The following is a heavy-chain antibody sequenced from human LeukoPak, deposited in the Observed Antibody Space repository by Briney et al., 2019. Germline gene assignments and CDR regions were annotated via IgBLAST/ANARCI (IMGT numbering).Heavy chain of an antibody. J-gene: IGHJ4*02. CDR3: ATWKGYYDSSGYYNDY. Sequence: ASLKVSCKVSGYTLSELSMHWVRQAPRKGLEWMGGFDPEDGETIYAQKFQGRVTMTEDTSTDTAYMELSSLRSEDTAAYYCATWKGYYDSSGYYNDYWGQGTLVTVSS. CDR2: FDPEDGET. CDR1: GYTLSELS. D-gene: IGHD3-22*01. V-gene: IGHV1-24*01.